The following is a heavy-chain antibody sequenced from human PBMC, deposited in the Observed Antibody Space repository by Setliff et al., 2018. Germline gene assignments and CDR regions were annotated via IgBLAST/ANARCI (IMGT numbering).Heavy chain of an antibody. Sequence: PSETLSLTCTVSDDSISSRHYYWSWIRQPAGKGLEWLGQIYTSWSTNYNPSLKGRATLSIDASKKQFSLKLTSVTAADTALYYCARTSTARYFDLWGRGTLVTVSS. CDR2: IYTSWST. CDR1: DDSISSRHYY. J-gene: IGHJ2*01. CDR3: ARTSTARYFDL. D-gene: IGHD2-2*01. V-gene: IGHV4-61*09.